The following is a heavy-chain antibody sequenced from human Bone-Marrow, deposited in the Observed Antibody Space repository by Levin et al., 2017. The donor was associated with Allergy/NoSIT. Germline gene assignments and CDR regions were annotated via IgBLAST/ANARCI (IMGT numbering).Heavy chain of an antibody. Sequence: GGSLRLSCAASGFTFNSYAISWVRQAPGKGLEWVSAITKSGDRTYYADSVRGRVTISRDNSENTVYLQMNSLTFEDTAIYYCAREMARDTYVMRGGTDIYSIDEWGQGTLVAVSS. D-gene: IGHD5-18*01. CDR3: AREMARDTYVMRGGTDIYSIDE. J-gene: IGHJ4*02. CDR2: ITKSGDRT. CDR1: GFTFNSYA. V-gene: IGHV3-23*01.